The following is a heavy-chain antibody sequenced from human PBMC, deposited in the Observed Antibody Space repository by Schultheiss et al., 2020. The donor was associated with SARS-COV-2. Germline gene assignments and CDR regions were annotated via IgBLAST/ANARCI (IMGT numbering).Heavy chain of an antibody. J-gene: IGHJ3*02. CDR2: IYYSGST. D-gene: IGHD3-22*01. V-gene: IGHV4-31*03. CDR1: GGSISNANYY. Sequence: SETLSLTCTVSGGSISNANYYWSWIRQHPGKGLEWIGYIYYSGSTYYNPSLKSRVTISLDTSKNQFSLKLSSVTAEDTAVYYCARDSSGHYFLGVFDIWGRGTMVTVSS. CDR3: ARDSSGHYFLGVFDI.